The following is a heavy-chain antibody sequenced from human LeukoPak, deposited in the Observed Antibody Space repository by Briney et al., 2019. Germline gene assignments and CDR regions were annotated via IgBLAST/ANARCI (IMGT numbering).Heavy chain of an antibody. CDR1: GGSISSSSHY. D-gene: IGHD3-22*01. V-gene: IGHV4-39*02. CDR2: IYYSGST. CDR3: AREGYYYDSSGSDY. J-gene: IGHJ4*02. Sequence: SETLSLTCTVSGGSISSSSHYWGWIRQPPGKGLEWIGSIYYSGSTYYNPSLKSRVTISVDTSKNQFSLKLSSVTAADTAVYYCAREGYYYDSSGSDYWGQGTLVTVSS.